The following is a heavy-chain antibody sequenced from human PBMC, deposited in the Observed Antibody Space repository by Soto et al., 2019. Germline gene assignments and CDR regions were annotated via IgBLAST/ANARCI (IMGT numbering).Heavy chain of an antibody. J-gene: IGHJ4*01. CDR3: ARGVEMATLSVRYYFDY. V-gene: IGHV3-48*03. Sequence: EVQLAESGGGFVQPGGSLRLSCAASGFTFSISEMTWVRQAPGKGLEWLAFMSYSGNTIYYADSVRGRFTISRDNARNSLFLQMDSLRAEDTAVYYCARGVEMATLSVRYYFDYWGHGTLVTVSS. CDR2: MSYSGNTI. D-gene: IGHD2-15*01. CDR1: GFTFSISE.